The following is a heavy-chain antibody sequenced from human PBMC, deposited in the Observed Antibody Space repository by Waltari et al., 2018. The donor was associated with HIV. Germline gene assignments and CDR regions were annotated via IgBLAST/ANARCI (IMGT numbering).Heavy chain of an antibody. CDR3: VRGGMGATVEDLFDY. CDR1: GFTFSSYS. D-gene: IGHD1-26*01. J-gene: IGHJ4*02. Sequence: EVLLVESGGGLGRPGGSLRLSCAASGFTFSSYSINWGRQAPGKGLEWVSSISGTSTVIFYADSVKGRFTISRDNAKNSLFLQMNSLRAEDMAVYHCVRGGMGATVEDLFDYWGQGTLVTVSS. V-gene: IGHV3-21*01. CDR2: ISGTSTVI.